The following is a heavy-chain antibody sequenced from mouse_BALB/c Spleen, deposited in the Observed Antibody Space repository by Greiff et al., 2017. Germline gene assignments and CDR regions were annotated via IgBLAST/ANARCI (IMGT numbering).Heavy chain of an antibody. CDR2: IDPANGNT. D-gene: IGHD1-1*01. Sequence: EVQLQQSGAELVKPGASVKLSCTASGFNIKDTYMHWVKQRPEQGLEWIGRIDPANGNTKYDPKFQGKATITADTSSNTAYLQLSSLTSEYTAVYYWARSRTVDALDYWGQGTSVTVSS. V-gene: IGHV14-3*02. CDR1: GFNIKDTY. J-gene: IGHJ4*01. CDR3: ARSRTVDALDY.